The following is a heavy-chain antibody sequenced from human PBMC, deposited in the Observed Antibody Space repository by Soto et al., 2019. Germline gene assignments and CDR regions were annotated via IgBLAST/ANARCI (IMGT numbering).Heavy chain of an antibody. CDR1: GFTFSDYY. J-gene: IGHJ4*02. V-gene: IGHV3-11*04. Sequence: LRLSCAASGFTFSDYYMSWIRQAPGKGLEWVSYISSSGSTIYYADSVKGRFTISRDNAKNTLYLQMKSLRAEDTAVYYCAKLGIAVAGPDDYWGQGTMVTVPQ. CDR2: ISSSGSTI. D-gene: IGHD6-19*01. CDR3: AKLGIAVAGPDDY.